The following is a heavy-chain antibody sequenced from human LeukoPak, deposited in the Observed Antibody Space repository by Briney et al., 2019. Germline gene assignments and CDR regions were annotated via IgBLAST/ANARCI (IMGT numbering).Heavy chain of an antibody. CDR1: GYTFTRYY. V-gene: IGHV1-46*01. D-gene: IGHD5-24*01. Sequence: ASVKVSCKASGYTFTRYYMHWVRQAPGQGLEWMGIISPSGASTSYAQKFQGRVTMTRNTSISTAYMELSSLRSEDTAVYYCARDGWLQLHAFDIWGQGTMVTVSS. J-gene: IGHJ3*02. CDR2: ISPSGAST. CDR3: ARDGWLQLHAFDI.